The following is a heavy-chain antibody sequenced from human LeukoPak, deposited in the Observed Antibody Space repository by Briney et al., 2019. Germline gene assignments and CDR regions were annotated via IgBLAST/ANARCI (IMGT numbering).Heavy chain of an antibody. V-gene: IGHV3-23*01. CDR3: AREGAGYNWNGGAFDI. CDR2: ISGSGGST. Sequence: GGSLRLSCAASGFTFSSYAMSWVRQAPGKGLEWVSAISGSGGSTYYADSVKGRFTISRDNSKNTLYLQMNSLRAEDTAVYYCAREGAGYNWNGGAFDIWGQGTMVTVSS. CDR1: GFTFSSYA. J-gene: IGHJ3*02. D-gene: IGHD1-1*01.